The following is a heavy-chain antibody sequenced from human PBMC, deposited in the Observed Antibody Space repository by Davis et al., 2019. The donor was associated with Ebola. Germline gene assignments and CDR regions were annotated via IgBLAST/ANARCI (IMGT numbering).Heavy chain of an antibody. CDR1: GYTFTSYG. Sequence: ASVKVSCKASGYTFTSYGIIWVRQAPGQGLEWMGWISDHTRKTNYAQKFQGRVNMTTDTSTSTAYMELRSLTSDDTAVYYCAIRYGGNSLDYWGQGTLVTVSS. D-gene: IGHD4-23*01. V-gene: IGHV1-18*04. CDR2: ISDHTRKT. CDR3: AIRYGGNSLDY. J-gene: IGHJ4*02.